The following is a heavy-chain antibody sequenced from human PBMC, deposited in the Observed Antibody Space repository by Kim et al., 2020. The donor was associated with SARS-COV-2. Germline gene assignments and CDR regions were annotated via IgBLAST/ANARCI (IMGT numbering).Heavy chain of an antibody. Sequence: SETLSLTCTVSGGFISRSSYYWAWIRQPPGKGLEYIGSIYQSGSVYYNSALKSRLTISVDTSRNQFSLKLNSVTAADTAVYYCARLSYSDNSGRGDWGQGTLVTVSS. CDR3: ARLSYSDNSGRGD. CDR2: IYQSGSV. J-gene: IGHJ4*02. D-gene: IGHD3-22*01. V-gene: IGHV4-39*01. CDR1: GGFISRSSYY.